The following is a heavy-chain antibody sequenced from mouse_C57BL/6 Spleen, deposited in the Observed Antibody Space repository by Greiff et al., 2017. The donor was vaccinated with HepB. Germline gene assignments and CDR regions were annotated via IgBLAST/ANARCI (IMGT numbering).Heavy chain of an antibody. D-gene: IGHD1-1*01. CDR1: GYTFTSYW. J-gene: IGHJ2*01. Sequence: VQLQQSGAELVKAGASVKMSCKASGYTFTSYWMHWVKQRLGQGLEWFAETNPTNGRTNYNEKFKSKATLTVDKSSSTAYMLLSGPTYEDSAVYYCARIKKIVATYFDYWGPGTTLTVSS. CDR2: TNPTNGRT. CDR3: ARIKKIVATYFDY. V-gene: IGHV1S81*02.